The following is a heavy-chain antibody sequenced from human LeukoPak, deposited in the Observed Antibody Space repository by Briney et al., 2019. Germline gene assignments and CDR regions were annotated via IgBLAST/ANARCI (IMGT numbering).Heavy chain of an antibody. CDR3: AKWTGYSETFDYFDY. CDR1: GFTFSTYS. Sequence: PGGSLRLSCADSGFTFSTYSMNWVRQAPGKGLEWVSSISRDSRYIFYADSMKGRFTISRDNAKNSLYLQMNSLRAEDTAVYYCAKWTGYSETFDYFDYWGQGTLVTVSS. J-gene: IGHJ4*02. CDR2: ISRDSRYI. D-gene: IGHD5-12*01. V-gene: IGHV3-21*04.